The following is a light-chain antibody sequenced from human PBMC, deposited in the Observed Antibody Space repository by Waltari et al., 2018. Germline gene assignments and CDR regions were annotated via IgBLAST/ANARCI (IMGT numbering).Light chain of an antibody. Sequence: DIQMAQSPSSLSASIGDRVTITCRATPFINTYLTWYQHNPGEAPKLRIYDSSTLQIGVPSRFSGSGSGTDFTLTISSLQPEDIATYYCQQSFGNPPWTFGRGTKV. V-gene: IGKV1-39*01. CDR2: DSS. CDR1: PFINTY. CDR3: QQSFGNPPWT. J-gene: IGKJ1*01.